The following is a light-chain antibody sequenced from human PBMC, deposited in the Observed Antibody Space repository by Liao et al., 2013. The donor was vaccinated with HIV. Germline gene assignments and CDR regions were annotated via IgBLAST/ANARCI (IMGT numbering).Light chain of an antibody. CDR3: QVWNGASDHWV. CDR2: YDS. J-gene: IGLJ3*02. V-gene: IGLV3-21*04. Sequence: SYELTQPPSVSVAPGKTARITCGGNNIGSKSVHWFQQKAGQAPVLVIYYDSDRPSGIPERFSGSNSGNTATLTISRVEAGDEADFYCQVWNGASDHWVFGGGTKLIVL. CDR1: NIGSKS.